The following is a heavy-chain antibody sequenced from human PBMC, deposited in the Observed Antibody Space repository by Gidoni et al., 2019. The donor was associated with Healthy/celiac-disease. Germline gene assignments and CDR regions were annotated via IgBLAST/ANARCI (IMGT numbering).Heavy chain of an antibody. V-gene: IGHV1-69*04. CDR1: GGTFSSYA. CDR3: ARDWVAPLARPIPHPSKGYGMDV. Sequence: VSCKASGGTFSSYAISWVRQAPGQGFEWMGRIIPILGIANYAQKFQGRVTITADKSTSTAYMELSSLRSEDTAVYYCARDWVAPLARPIPHPSKGYGMDVWGQGTTVTVSS. D-gene: IGHD2-21*01. J-gene: IGHJ6*02. CDR2: IIPILGIA.